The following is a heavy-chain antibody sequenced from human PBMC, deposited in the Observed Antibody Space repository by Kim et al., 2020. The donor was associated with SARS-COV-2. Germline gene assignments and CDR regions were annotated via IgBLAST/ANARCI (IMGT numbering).Heavy chain of an antibody. CDR1: GYTFTSYA. J-gene: IGHJ2*01. D-gene: IGHD3-3*01. Sequence: ASVKVSCKASGYTFTSYAMNWVRQAPGQGLEWMGWINTNTGNPTYAQGFTGRFVFSLDTSVSTAYLQISSLKAEDTAVYYCARRASDYDFWSGYPHYWYFDLWGRGTLVTVSS. CDR3: ARRASDYDFWSGYPHYWYFDL. V-gene: IGHV7-4-1*02. CDR2: INTNTGNP.